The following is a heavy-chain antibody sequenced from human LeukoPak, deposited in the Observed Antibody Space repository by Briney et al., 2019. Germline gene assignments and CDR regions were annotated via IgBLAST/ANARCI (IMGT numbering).Heavy chain of an antibody. CDR1: GGSISCYY. V-gene: IGHV4-59*01. D-gene: IGHD5-18*01. J-gene: IGHJ4*02. Sequence: SETLSLTCTVSGGSISCYYYIWIRQPPGKGLEWIGYIYYSGITNYNPSLKSRVTISVDTSKNQFSLKLSSVTAADTAVYYCARLALPTAMDPPDYFHYWGQGTLVTVSS. CDR3: ARLALPTAMDPPDYFHY. CDR2: IYYSGIT.